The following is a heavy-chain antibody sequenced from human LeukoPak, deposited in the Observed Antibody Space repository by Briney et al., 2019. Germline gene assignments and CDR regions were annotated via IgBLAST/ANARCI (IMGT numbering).Heavy chain of an antibody. CDR1: GYTFASYG. CDR2: ISAYNGNT. V-gene: IGHV1-18*01. D-gene: IGHD6-13*01. Sequence: GASVKVSCKASGYTFASYGISWVRQAPGQGLEWIGWISAYNGNTNYAQKLQGRVTMTTDTSTSTAYMELRSLRSDGPAVYYCAKMDSAGNFDYWGQGTLVTVSS. CDR3: AKMDSAGNFDY. J-gene: IGHJ4*02.